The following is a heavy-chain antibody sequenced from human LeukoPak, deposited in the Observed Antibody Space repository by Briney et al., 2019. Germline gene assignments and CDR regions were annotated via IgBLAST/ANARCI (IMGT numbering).Heavy chain of an antibody. CDR3: ARARGSYSLDY. Sequence: GGSLRLSCAASRLTFSSYWMSWVRQAPGKGLEWVANIKQDGSEKYCVDSVKGRFTISRDNAKNSLYLQMNSLRAEDTAVYYCARARGSYSLDYWGQGTLVTVSS. J-gene: IGHJ4*02. V-gene: IGHV3-7*03. CDR2: IKQDGSEK. CDR1: RLTFSSYW. D-gene: IGHD1-26*01.